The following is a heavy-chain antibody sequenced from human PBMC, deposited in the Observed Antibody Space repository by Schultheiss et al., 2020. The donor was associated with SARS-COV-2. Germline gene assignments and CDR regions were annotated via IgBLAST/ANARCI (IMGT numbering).Heavy chain of an antibody. V-gene: IGHV4-59*12. D-gene: IGHD2-2*01. J-gene: IGHJ4*02. CDR1: GGSFSSYY. CDR3: AGGGFEYCSSTSCYALDY. Sequence: SETLSLTCAVYGGSFSSYYWSWIRQPPGKGLEWIGYIYYSGSTNYNPSLKSRITMSVDTSKNRFSLKLSSVTAADTAVYYCAGGGFEYCSSTSCYALDYWGQGTLVTVSS. CDR2: IYYSGST.